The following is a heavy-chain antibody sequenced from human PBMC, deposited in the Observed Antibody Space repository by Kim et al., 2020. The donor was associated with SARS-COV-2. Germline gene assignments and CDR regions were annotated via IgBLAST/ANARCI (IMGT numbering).Heavy chain of an antibody. CDR3: ATVGTGRFPERGY. V-gene: IGHV1-24*01. J-gene: IGHJ4*02. Sequence: YAQKFQGRVTMTEDTSTDTAYMELGSLRSEDTAVYYCATVGTGRFPERGYWGQGTLVTVSS. D-gene: IGHD1-1*01.